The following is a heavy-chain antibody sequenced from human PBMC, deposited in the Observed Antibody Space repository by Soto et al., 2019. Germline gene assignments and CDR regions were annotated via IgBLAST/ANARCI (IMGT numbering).Heavy chain of an antibody. J-gene: IGHJ6*02. V-gene: IGHV3-49*03. CDR1: GFTFGDYA. CDR3: TKYTYTSRYAYYGMDV. CDR2: IRSKAYGGTT. D-gene: IGHD6-13*01. Sequence: GGSLRLSXTTSGFTFGDYAMSWSRQAPGKGLEWVGVIRSKAYGGTTDYAASVKGRFTISGDDSKSIAYLQMNSLKSEDTGVYYCTKYTYTSRYAYYGMDVWGHGTTVTVSS.